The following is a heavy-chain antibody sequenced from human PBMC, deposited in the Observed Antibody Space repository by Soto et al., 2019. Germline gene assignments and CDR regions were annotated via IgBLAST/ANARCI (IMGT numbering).Heavy chain of an antibody. CDR2: INAGNGNT. CDR3: ARDPTVTSRAFDI. J-gene: IGHJ3*02. Sequence: QVQLVQSGAEVKKPGASVKVSCKASGYTFTSYAMHWVRQAPGQRLEWMGWINAGNGNTKYSQKFQGRVTITRDTSAITAYMELSSLRSEDTAVYYCARDPTVTSRAFDIWGQGTMVTVSS. D-gene: IGHD4-17*01. V-gene: IGHV1-3*01. CDR1: GYTFTSYA.